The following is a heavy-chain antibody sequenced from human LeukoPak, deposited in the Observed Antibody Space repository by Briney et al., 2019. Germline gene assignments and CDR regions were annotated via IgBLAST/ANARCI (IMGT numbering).Heavy chain of an antibody. V-gene: IGHV4-4*07. CDR2: IYTSGST. Sequence: SETLSLTCTVSGGSISSYYWSWIRQPAGKGLEWIGRIYTSGSTNYNPSLKGRVTMSVDTSKNQFSLKLSSVTAADTAVYYCARDPLLGYGDGIGAFDIWGQGTMVTVSS. J-gene: IGHJ3*02. CDR1: GGSISSYY. D-gene: IGHD4-17*01. CDR3: ARDPLLGYGDGIGAFDI.